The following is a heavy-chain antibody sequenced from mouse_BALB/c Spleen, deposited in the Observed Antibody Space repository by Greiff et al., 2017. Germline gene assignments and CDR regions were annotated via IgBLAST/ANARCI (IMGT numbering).Heavy chain of an antibody. CDR3: ARDTGAYYRFWYFDV. Sequence: EVQLQESGPGLVKPSQSLSLTCSVTGYSITSGYYWNWIRQFPGNKLEWMGYISYDGSNNYNPSLKNRISITRDTSKNQFFLKLNSVTTEDTATYYCARDTGAYYRFWYFDVWGAGTTVTVSS. D-gene: IGHD2-12*01. J-gene: IGHJ1*01. V-gene: IGHV3-6*02. CDR1: GYSITSGYY. CDR2: ISYDGSN.